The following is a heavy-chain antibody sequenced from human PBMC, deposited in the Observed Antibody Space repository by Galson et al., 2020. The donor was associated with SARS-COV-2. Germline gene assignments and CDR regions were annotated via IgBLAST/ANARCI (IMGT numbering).Heavy chain of an antibody. J-gene: IGHJ6*02. Sequence: ASVKVSCKASGYTFTSYDINWVRQATGQGLEWMGWMNPNSGNTGYAQKFQGRVTMTRNTSISTAYMELSSLRSEDTAVYYCARGPYDFWSGYFHFSPTYGMDVWGQGTTVTVSS. CDR1: GYTFTSYD. V-gene: IGHV1-8*01. D-gene: IGHD3-3*01. CDR2: MNPNSGNT. CDR3: ARGPYDFWSGYFHFSPTYGMDV.